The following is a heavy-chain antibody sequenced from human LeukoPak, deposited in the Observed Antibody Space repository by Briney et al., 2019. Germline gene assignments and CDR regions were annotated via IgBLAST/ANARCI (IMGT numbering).Heavy chain of an antibody. CDR1: GFTFDDYG. CDR2: INWNGDST. CDR3: ARRDAYNLYYAFDM. V-gene: IGHV3-20*04. J-gene: IGHJ3*02. D-gene: IGHD1-20*01. Sequence: GGSLRLSCAASGFTFDDYGMSWVRQAPGKGLEWVSGINWNGDSTDYADSMKGRFTISRDNANNSLYLQMNGLRAEDTALYYCARRDAYNLYYAFDMWGQGTMVTVSS.